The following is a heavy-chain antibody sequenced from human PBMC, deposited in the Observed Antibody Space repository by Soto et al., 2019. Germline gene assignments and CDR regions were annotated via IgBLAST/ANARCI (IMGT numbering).Heavy chain of an antibody. D-gene: IGHD6-13*01. CDR2: INAGNGNT. J-gene: IGHJ4*02. CDR1: GYTFTSYA. CDR3: ARDALGLSSWYSRLTALDY. Sequence: GPSVKVSCKASGYTFTSYAMHWVRQAPGQRLEWMGWINAGNGNTKYSQKFQGRVTITRDTSASTAYMELSSLRSEDTAVYYCARDALGLSSWYSRLTALDYWGQGTLVTVSS. V-gene: IGHV1-3*01.